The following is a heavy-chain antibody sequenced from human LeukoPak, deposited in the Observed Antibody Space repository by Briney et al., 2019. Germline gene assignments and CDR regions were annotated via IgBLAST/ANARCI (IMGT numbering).Heavy chain of an antibody. CDR1: GFTFSSYG. CDR3: AKDSHYYGSGRFLFDY. V-gene: IGHV3-30*02. D-gene: IGHD3-10*01. CDR2: IRYDGSNK. Sequence: GGSLRLSCAASGFTFSSYGMHWVRQAPGKGLEWVAFIRYDGSNKYYADSVRGRFTISRDNSKNTLYLQMDSLRVEDTAVYYCAKDSHYYGSGRFLFDYWGQGTLVTVSS. J-gene: IGHJ4*02.